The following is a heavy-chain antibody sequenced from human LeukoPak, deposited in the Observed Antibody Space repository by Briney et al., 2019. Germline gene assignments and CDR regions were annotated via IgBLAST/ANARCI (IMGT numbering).Heavy chain of an antibody. D-gene: IGHD6-13*01. V-gene: IGHV3-11*01. CDR2: ISSSGSTI. Sequence: PGGSLRLSCAASGFTFSDYYMSRIRQAPGKGLEWVSYISSSGSTIYYADSVKGRFTISRDNAKNSLYLQMNSLRAEDTAVYYCARVKRAAAGSYYYYYMDVWGKGTTVTISS. CDR1: GFTFSDYY. J-gene: IGHJ6*03. CDR3: ARVKRAAAGSYYYYYMDV.